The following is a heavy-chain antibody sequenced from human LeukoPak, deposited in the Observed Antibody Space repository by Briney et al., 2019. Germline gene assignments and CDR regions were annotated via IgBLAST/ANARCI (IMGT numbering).Heavy chain of an antibody. CDR2: IKQDGSEK. Sequence: PGGSLRLSCAASGFTFSSYSMNWVRQAPGKGLEWVANIKQDGSEKYYMDSVKGRFTISRDNAKNSLYLQMNSLRVEDTAVYYCARKPPPTGFDYWGQGTLVTVSS. V-gene: IGHV3-7*01. J-gene: IGHJ4*02. CDR3: ARKPPPTGFDY. CDR1: GFTFSSYS.